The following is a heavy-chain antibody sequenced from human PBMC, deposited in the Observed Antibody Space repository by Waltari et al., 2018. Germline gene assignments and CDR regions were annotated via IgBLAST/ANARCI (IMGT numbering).Heavy chain of an antibody. CDR1: GYTFTGYY. V-gene: IGHV1-2*02. CDR2: TNPNSCGK. J-gene: IGHJ4*02. Sequence: QVQLVQSGAEVKKPGASVKVSCKASGYTFTGYYMHWVRQAPGQGLEWIGWTNPNSCGKNYAQKFQGRVTMTRDTSISTAYMELSRLRSDDTAVYYCARDRARYTAMVDYWGQGTLVTVSS. D-gene: IGHD5-18*01. CDR3: ARDRARYTAMVDY.